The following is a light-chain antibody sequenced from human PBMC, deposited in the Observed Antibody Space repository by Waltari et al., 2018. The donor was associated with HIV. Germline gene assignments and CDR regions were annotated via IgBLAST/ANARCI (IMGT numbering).Light chain of an antibody. CDR1: QTIFYKSNNKNY. V-gene: IGKV4-1*01. CDR2: WAS. J-gene: IGKJ2*01. CDR3: QQFYRTPYT. Sequence: DIVMTQSPESLAVYLGERATINCKSSQTIFYKSNNKNYIAWYQRKPGQSPKLLVSWASNREFGVPDRFSGSGSGTDFTLTISSLQAEDVAVYYCQQFYRTPYTFGQGTRLEFK.